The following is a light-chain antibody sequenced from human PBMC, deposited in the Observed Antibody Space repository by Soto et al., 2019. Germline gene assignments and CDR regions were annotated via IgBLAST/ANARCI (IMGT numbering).Light chain of an antibody. V-gene: IGLV2-14*01. CDR2: DVS. Sequence: QSALTQPASVSGSPGQSITISCTGTSSDVGGYNYVSWYQQHPGKAPKLMIYDVSNRPSGVSNRFSRSKSGNTASLTISGHQAEDEADYYCSSYTSSSLYVFGTGTKLTVL. CDR1: SSDVGGYNY. CDR3: SSYTSSSLYV. J-gene: IGLJ1*01.